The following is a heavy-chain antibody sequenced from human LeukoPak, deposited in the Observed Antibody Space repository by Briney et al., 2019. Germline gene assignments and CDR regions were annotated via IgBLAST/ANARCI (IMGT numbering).Heavy chain of an antibody. CDR2: ISGNGQQR. J-gene: IGHJ4*02. CDR3: AKDSNYLDSGGFVIPFDQ. CDR1: GFTFNRSA. Sequence: GGSLRLSCSASGFTFNRSAMTWVRQLPGKGLEWVSPISGNGQQRYYGDSVKGRFSVSRDNSKNTLYLQKDSLRPEDSAMYYCAKDSNYLDSGGFVIPFDQWGEGTPVTVSS. V-gene: IGHV3-23*01. D-gene: IGHD3-22*01.